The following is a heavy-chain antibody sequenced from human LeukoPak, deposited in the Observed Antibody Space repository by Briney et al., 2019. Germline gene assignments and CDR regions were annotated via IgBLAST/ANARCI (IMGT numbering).Heavy chain of an antibody. CDR2: FYTSGST. Sequence: SETLSLTCTVSGGCISSYYCTWIRQPAGKGLEWIGRFYTSGSTNYNPSLKSRVTMSIDTSKNQFSLKLSSVTAADTAVYYCARDRAFRRFPYYMDVWGKGTTVTVSS. CDR3: ARDRAFRRFPYYMDV. V-gene: IGHV4-4*07. D-gene: IGHD1-26*01. CDR1: GGCISSYY. J-gene: IGHJ6*03.